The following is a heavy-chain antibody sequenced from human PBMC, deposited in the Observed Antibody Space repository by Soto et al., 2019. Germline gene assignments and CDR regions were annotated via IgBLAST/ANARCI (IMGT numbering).Heavy chain of an antibody. CDR1: GGSVSSGSYS. CDR3: ALARRSSQKREFYY. D-gene: IGHD6-13*01. J-gene: IGHJ4*02. CDR2: IYHSGTT. V-gene: IGHV4-61*01. Sequence: SETLSLTCTVSGGSVSSGSYSWSWMRQPPGKGLEWIGYIYHSGTTNYNPSLKSRVTISVDTSKNQFSLKLSSVTAADTAVYYCALARRSSQKREFYYWAQLTLVTVSS.